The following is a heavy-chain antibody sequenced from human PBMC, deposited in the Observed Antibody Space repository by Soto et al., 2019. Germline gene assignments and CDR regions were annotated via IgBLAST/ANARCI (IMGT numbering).Heavy chain of an antibody. V-gene: IGHV4-39*01. Sequence: SETLCLTYTVSGGSIGSSSYYWGWIRQPPGKGLGWIGSIYYSGSTYYNPSLKSRVTISVDTSKNQFSLKLSSVTAADTAVYYCAAPHYYGSGSYYNVLGYWGQGTLVTVSS. D-gene: IGHD3-10*01. CDR2: IYYSGST. CDR3: AAPHYYGSGSYYNVLGY. J-gene: IGHJ4*02. CDR1: GGSIGSSSYY.